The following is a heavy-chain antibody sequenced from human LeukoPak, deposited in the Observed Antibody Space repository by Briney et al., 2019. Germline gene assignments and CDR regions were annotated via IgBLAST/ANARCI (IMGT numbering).Heavy chain of an antibody. J-gene: IGHJ6*02. CDR2: ISSNGGST. V-gene: IGHV3-64*01. D-gene: IGHD3-10*01. CDR1: GFTFSSYA. CDR3: ARLSITMVRGGYYYGMDV. Sequence: PGGSLRLSCAASGFTFSSYAMHWVRRAPGKGLEYVSAISSNGGSTYYANSVKGRFTISRDNSKNTLYLQMGSLRAEDMAVYYCARLSITMVRGGYYYGMDVWGQGTTVTVSS.